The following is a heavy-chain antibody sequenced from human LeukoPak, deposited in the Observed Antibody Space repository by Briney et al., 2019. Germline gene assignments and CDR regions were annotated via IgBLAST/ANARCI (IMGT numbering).Heavy chain of an antibody. D-gene: IGHD3-9*01. CDR1: GGTFSSYV. CDR3: ARAGHILTGGNYDY. V-gene: IGHV1-69*04. CDR2: IIPILGVA. J-gene: IGHJ4*02. Sequence: SVKVSCKASGGTFSSYVISWVRQAPGQGLEWMGRIIPILGVANYAQKFQGRVTITADKPTSTAYMELSSLRSEDTAVSYWARAGHILTGGNYDYWGQGTLVTVSS.